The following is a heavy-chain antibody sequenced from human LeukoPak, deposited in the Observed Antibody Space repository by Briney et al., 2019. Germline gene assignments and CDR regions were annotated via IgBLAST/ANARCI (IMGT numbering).Heavy chain of an antibody. CDR2: ISSSSSYI. Sequence: GGSLRLSCAASGFTFSSYSMNWVRQAPGKGLEWVSSISSSSSYIYYADSVKGRFTISRDNAKNSLYLQMNSLRAEDTAVYYCARDPPRDYYYYYYMDVWGKGTTVTISS. CDR3: ARDPPRDYYYYYYMDV. CDR1: GFTFSSYS. V-gene: IGHV3-21*01. J-gene: IGHJ6*03.